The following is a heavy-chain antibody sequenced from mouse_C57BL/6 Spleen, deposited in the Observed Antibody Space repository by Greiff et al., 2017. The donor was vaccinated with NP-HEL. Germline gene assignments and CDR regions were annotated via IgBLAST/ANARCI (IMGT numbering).Heavy chain of an antibody. CDR2: INPTSGYT. J-gene: IGHJ2*01. V-gene: IGHV1-4*01. D-gene: IGHD1-1*01. CDR1: GYTFTSYS. CDR3: ARWGRAITTVVCDY. Sequence: VQLQQPGAELVRPGASVKMSCKASGYTFTSYSMHWVKQRPGQGLEWIGYINPTSGYTNYNQKFKDKATLTVDKSSSTAYMQLSSLTSEDSAVYYCARWGRAITTVVCDYWGQGTTLTVSS.